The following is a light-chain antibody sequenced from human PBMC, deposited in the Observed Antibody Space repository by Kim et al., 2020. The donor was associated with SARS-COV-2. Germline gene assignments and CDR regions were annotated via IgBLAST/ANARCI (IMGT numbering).Light chain of an antibody. CDR1: SGTIASNF. J-gene: IGLJ3*02. CDR3: QSFDSSTWV. V-gene: IGLV6-57*01. Sequence: GKTVTISCTPDSGTIASNFVQWCQQRPGGSPTTVIFEDDRRPSGVPDRFSGSVDVSSNSASLTISGLNTEDEADYYCQSFDSSTWVFGGGTKLTVL. CDR2: EDD.